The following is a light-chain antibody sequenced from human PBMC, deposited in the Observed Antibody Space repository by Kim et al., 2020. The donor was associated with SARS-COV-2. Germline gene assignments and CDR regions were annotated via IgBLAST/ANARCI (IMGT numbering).Light chain of an antibody. CDR3: AVWDDSLSGRV. CDR1: GSNIAKNN. Sequence: GQTDTTCCSGRGSNIAKNNVYWYQPLPGTAPKLHIYRNNQRPSEVPDRFSGSKSGTSASLAISGLRSEDEADYYCAVWDDSLSGRVFGGGTQLTVL. J-gene: IGLJ3*02. V-gene: IGLV1-47*01. CDR2: RNN.